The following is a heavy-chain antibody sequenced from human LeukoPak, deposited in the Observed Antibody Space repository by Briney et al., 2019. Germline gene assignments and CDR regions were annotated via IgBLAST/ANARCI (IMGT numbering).Heavy chain of an antibody. V-gene: IGHV4-34*01. D-gene: IGHD4/OR15-4a*01. Sequence: PSETLSLTCAVSGVSVGTSYWNWIRQTPGKGLEWIGEMNHSGYTNDNPSLKSRVTLSLDTSRKQFSLNLTSVTVADAATYYCSRMTMGPVYWGQGTLLTVSS. CDR3: SRMTMGPVY. CDR2: MNHSGYT. J-gene: IGHJ4*02. CDR1: GVSVGTSY.